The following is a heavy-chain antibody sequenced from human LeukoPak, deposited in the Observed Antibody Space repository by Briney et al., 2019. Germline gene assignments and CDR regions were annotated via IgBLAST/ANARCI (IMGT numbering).Heavy chain of an antibody. Sequence: SETLSLTCTVSGDSISSYYWSWIRQPPGKGLEWMGYIYYSGGTDYNRSLKSRVTISVDTSKNQFSLKLRSVTAADTAVYYCARHVTISGPYDASDIWGQGAMVTVSP. D-gene: IGHD5-24*01. J-gene: IGHJ3*02. CDR2: IYYSGGT. CDR1: GDSISSYY. V-gene: IGHV4-59*08. CDR3: ARHVTISGPYDASDI.